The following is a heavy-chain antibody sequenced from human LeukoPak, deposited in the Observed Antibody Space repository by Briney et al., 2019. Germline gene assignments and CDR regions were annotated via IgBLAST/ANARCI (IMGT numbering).Heavy chain of an antibody. CDR3: ARDSGNYLDAFDI. CDR2: VSPPGGGT. Sequence: PGGSLRLSCAASGFTFSNHGMNWVRQAPGKGLEWLSGVSPPGGGTYYADSVKGRFTISRDNAKNTLYLQMNSLRAEDTAVYYCARDSGNYLDAFDIWGQGTMVTVSS. CDR1: GFTFSNHG. J-gene: IGHJ3*02. D-gene: IGHD1-7*01. V-gene: IGHV3-23*01.